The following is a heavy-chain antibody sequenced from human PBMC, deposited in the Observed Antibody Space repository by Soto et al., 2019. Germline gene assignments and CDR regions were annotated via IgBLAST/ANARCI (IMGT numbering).Heavy chain of an antibody. V-gene: IGHV3-30-3*01. CDR1: GFTFSSYV. CDR2: TSHDGSNK. D-gene: IGHD4-17*01. J-gene: IGHJ5*02. CDR3: ARDLITVPNSCGRGWFDP. Sequence: SLRLSCAASGFTFSSYVMHWVRQAPGKGLEWVAVTSHDGSNKYYADSVKGRFTISRDNSKNTLYLQMNSLRAEDMAVYYCARDLITVPNSCGRGWFDPWGQGTLVTVSS.